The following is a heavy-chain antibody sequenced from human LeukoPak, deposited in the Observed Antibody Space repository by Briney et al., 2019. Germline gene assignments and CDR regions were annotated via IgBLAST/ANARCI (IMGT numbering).Heavy chain of an antibody. CDR1: GYTFTSYG. V-gene: IGHV1-18*01. CDR2: ISAYNGNT. D-gene: IGHD3-22*01. CDR3: ARGYYYDSSGYYQYYFDY. Sequence: ASVKVSCKASGYTFTSYGINWVRQAPGQGLEWMGWISAYNGNTNYAQKLQGRVTMTTDTSTSTAYMELRSLRSDDTAAYYCARGYYYDSSGYYQYYFDYWGQGTLVTVSS. J-gene: IGHJ4*02.